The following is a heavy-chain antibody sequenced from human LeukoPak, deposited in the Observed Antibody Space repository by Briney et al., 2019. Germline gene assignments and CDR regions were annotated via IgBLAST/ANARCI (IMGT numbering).Heavy chain of an antibody. CDR1: GGSFSGYY. CDR3: ARHIARDYVWGSYRGGAGFDY. J-gene: IGHJ4*02. CDR2: INHSGST. Sequence: SETLSLTCAVYGGSFSGYYWGWIRQPPGKGLEWIGEINHSGSTNYNPSLKSRVTISVDTSKNQFSLKLSSVTAADTAVCYCARHIARDYVWGSYRGGAGFDYWGQGTLVTVSS. V-gene: IGHV4-34*01. D-gene: IGHD3-16*02.